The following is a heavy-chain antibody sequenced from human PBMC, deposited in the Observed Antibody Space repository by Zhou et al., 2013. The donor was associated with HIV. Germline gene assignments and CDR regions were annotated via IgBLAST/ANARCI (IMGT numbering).Heavy chain of an antibody. CDR2: IIPIFGTA. CDR3: ARDRPRTYYYDSSGPYGMDV. J-gene: IGHJ6*02. V-gene: IGHV1-69*12. D-gene: IGHD3-22*01. CDR1: GGTFNNYA. Sequence: QVQLVQSGAEVKKPWSSVKVSCEASGGTFNNYAITWVRQAPGRGLEWMGGIIPIFGTANYAQKFQGRVTITADESTSTAYMELSSLRSEDTAVYYCARDRPRTYYYDSSGPYGMDVWGQGTTVTVSS.